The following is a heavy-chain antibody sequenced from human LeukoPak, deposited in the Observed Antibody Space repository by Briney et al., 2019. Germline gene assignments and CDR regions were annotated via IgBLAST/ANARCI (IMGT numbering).Heavy chain of an antibody. CDR2: IYYSGST. D-gene: IGHD3-3*01. J-gene: IGHJ4*02. CDR1: GGSISSGGYY. CDR3: ARGGPYYDFWSGYYTESCYFDY. V-gene: IGHV4-31*03. Sequence: SQTLSLTCTVSGGSISSGGYYWSWIRQHPGKGLEWIGYIYYSGSTYYNPSLKSRVTISVDTSKNQFSLKLSSVTAADTAVYYCARGGPYYDFWSGYYTESCYFDYWGQGTLVTVSS.